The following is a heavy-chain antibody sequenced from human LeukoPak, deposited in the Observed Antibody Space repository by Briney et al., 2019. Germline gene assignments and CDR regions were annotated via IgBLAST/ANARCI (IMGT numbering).Heavy chain of an antibody. CDR3: AKGREFCTGGSCYSDY. Sequence: GGSLRLSCTASGFTFSNYAMSWVRQAPGKGLEWVSTISGSDGSTYYADSVKGRFTISRDNSKNTLYLQMNSLRVEDTAIDYCAKGREFCTGGSCYSDYGAQEPLAPVSS. V-gene: IGHV3-23*01. CDR1: GFTFSNYA. D-gene: IGHD2-15*01. J-gene: IGHJ4*02. CDR2: ISGSDGST.